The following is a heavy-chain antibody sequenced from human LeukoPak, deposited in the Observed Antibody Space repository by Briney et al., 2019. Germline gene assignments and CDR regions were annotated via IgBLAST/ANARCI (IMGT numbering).Heavy chain of an antibody. CDR3: ARDQLYCSDGTCSAHNWFDP. D-gene: IGHD2-8*01. J-gene: IGHJ5*02. V-gene: IGHV4-34*01. CDR2: INHSGST. CDR1: GGSFSGYY. Sequence: PSETLSLTCAVYGGSFSGYYWSWIRQPPGKGLEWIGEINHSGSTNYNPSLKSGVIISVDTSKNQFSLKLSSVTAADTAVYYCARDQLYCSDGTCSAHNWFDPWGQGTLVTVSS.